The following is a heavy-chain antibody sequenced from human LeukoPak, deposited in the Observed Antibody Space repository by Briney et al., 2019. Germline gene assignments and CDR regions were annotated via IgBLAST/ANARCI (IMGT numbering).Heavy chain of an antibody. J-gene: IGHJ3*02. V-gene: IGHV4-59*12. CDR2: IYYTGNT. CDR1: GGSITNYY. CDR3: ARNSAGTDAFDI. D-gene: IGHD1-1*01. Sequence: PSETLSLTCTVSGGSITNYYWTWIRQPPGKGLEWIGYIYYTGNTNYNPSLKSRVTISVDTSKNQFSLKLSSVTAADTAVYYCARNSAGTDAFDIWGQGTMVTVSS.